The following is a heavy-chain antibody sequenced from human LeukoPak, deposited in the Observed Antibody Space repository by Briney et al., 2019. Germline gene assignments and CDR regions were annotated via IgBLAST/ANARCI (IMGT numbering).Heavy chain of an antibody. CDR1: GGSISSGGYY. CDR3: ARGITYDNWFDP. Sequence: ASETLSPTCTVSGGSISSGGYYWSWIRQHPGKGLEWIGYIYYSGSTYYNPSHKSRVTISVDTSKNQFSLKLSSVTAADTAVYYCARGITYDNWFDPWGQGTLVTVSS. J-gene: IGHJ5*02. CDR2: IYYSGST. D-gene: IGHD5-12*01. V-gene: IGHV4-31*03.